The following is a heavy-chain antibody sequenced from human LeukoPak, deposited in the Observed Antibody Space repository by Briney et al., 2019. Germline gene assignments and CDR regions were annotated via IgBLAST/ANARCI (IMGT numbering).Heavy chain of an antibody. CDR2: IYYSGST. Sequence: PSETLSLTCTVSGGSISSSSYYWGWIRQPPGKGLEWIGSIYYSGSTYYNPSLKSRVTISVDTSKNQSSLKVSSVTAADTAVYYCARLGSGWYYFDYWGQGTLVTVSS. D-gene: IGHD6-19*01. J-gene: IGHJ4*02. V-gene: IGHV4-39*01. CDR3: ARLGSGWYYFDY. CDR1: GGSISSSSYY.